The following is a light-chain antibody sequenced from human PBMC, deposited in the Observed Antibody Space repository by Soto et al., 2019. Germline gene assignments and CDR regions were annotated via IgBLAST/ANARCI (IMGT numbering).Light chain of an antibody. Sequence: ATPVTQSPSSLSASVGDRVTIPCRTSQGIRGALGWYQQKPGKVPKLLIYAASTLQSGVPSRFSGSGSGRDFTLTISSLQPEDFAVYYCQQYGTSPPTFGQGTKVDIK. J-gene: IGKJ1*01. CDR1: QGIRGA. V-gene: IGKV1-6*01. CDR2: AAS. CDR3: QQYGTSPPT.